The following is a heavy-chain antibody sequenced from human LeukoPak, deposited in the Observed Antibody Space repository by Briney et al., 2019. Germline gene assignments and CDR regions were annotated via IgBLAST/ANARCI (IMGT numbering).Heavy chain of an antibody. CDR3: ARENGRLGVNDYSNYEPGGDAFDI. CDR2: IIPIFGTA. V-gene: IGHV1-69*13. CDR1: GGTFSSYA. D-gene: IGHD4-11*01. Sequence: SVKVSCKASGGTFSSYAISWVRQAPGQGLEWMGGIIPIFGTANYAQKFQGRVTITADESTSTAYMELSSLRSEDTAVYYCARENGRLGVNDYSNYEPGGDAFDIWGQGTMVTVSS. J-gene: IGHJ3*02.